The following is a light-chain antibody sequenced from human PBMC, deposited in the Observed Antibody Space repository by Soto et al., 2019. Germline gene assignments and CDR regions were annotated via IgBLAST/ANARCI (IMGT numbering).Light chain of an antibody. CDR1: QDISSH. J-gene: IGKJ2*01. Sequence: IQLTQSPSSLSASVGDRVTITCRASQDISSHLAWYQQKPGKAPKLLIYAASTLQSGVPSRFIGSGSGTDFTLTISSLQPEEFATYYCQQLHGFPYTFGQGTNLEIK. CDR3: QQLHGFPYT. V-gene: IGKV1-9*01. CDR2: AAS.